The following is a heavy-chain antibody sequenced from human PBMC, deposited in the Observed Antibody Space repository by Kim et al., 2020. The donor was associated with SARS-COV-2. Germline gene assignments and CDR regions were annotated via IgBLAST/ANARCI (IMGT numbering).Heavy chain of an antibody. CDR2: IYYSGST. J-gene: IGHJ4*02. CDR3: ARLERGWGSGSYYLGVDY. Sequence: SETLSLTCTVSGGSISSSSYYWGWIRQPPGKGLEWIGSIYYSGSTYYNPSLKSRVTISVDTSKNQFSLKLSSVTAADTAVYYCARLERGWGSGSYYLGVDYWGQGTLVTVSS. D-gene: IGHD3-10*01. V-gene: IGHV4-39*01. CDR1: GGSISSSSYY.